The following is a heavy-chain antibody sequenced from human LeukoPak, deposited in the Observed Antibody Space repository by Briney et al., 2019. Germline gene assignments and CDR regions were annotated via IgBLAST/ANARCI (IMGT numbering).Heavy chain of an antibody. J-gene: IGHJ5*02. CDR3: AKDRTGVRGVTNDP. Sequence: GGSLRLSCAASGFSFSTYTMNWVRQAPGKGLEWVSSISGSGGSTYYADSVKGRFTISRDNSKNTLYLQMNSLRAEDTAVYYCAKDRTGVRGVTNDPWGQGTLVTVSS. CDR2: ISGSGGST. V-gene: IGHV3-23*01. CDR1: GFSFSTYT. D-gene: IGHD3-10*01.